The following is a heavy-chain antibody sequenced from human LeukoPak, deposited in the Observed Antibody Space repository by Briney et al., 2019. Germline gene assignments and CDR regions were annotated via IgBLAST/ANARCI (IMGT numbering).Heavy chain of an antibody. CDR2: IIPIFGTA. J-gene: IGHJ5*02. V-gene: IGHV1-69*13. D-gene: IGHD2-2*01. CDR3: ARGGYCSSTSCYHVDWFDP. Sequence: ASVKVSCKASGYTFTSYGISWVRQAPGQGLEWMGGIIPIFGTANYAQKFQGRVTITADESTSTAYMELSSLRSEDTAVYYCARGGYCSSTSCYHVDWFDPWGQGTLVTVSS. CDR1: GYTFTSYG.